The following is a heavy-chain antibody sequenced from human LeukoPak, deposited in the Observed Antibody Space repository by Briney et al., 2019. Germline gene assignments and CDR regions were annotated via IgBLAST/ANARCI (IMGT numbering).Heavy chain of an antibody. V-gene: IGHV3-23*01. J-gene: IGHJ4*02. CDR1: GFTFSSYG. CDR2: ISGSGGKK. D-gene: IGHD6-13*01. Sequence: GGSLRLSCAASGFTFSSYGMSWVRQAPGKGLEWASGISGSGGKKYYADSVKGRFTISRDNSKNTVYLQMNSLRGEDTAVYYCAKGRIAPDYWGQGTLVTVSS. CDR3: AKGRIAPDY.